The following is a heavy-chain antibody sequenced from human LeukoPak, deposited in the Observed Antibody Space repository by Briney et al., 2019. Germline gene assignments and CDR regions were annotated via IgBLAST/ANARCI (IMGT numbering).Heavy chain of an antibody. CDR3: ARGQDSRKTGY. CDR1: GGSFSGYY. J-gene: IGHJ4*02. D-gene: IGHD2-15*01. V-gene: IGHV4-34*01. Sequence: PSETLSLTCVVYGGSFSGYYWSWIRQPPGEGLEWIGEIHPSGSTEYSPSLNSRVTISVDTSQNQFSLTLTSVTAADTAIYYCARGQDSRKTGYWGQRTLVAVSS. CDR2: IHPSGST.